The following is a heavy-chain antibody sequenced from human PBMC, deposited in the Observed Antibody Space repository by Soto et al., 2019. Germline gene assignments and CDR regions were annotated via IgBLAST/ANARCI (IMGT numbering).Heavy chain of an antibody. J-gene: IGHJ3*02. CDR2: ISYDGSNK. Sequence: GGSLRLSCAASGFTFSSYGMHWVRQAPGKGLEWVAVISYDGSNKYYADSVKGRFTISRDNSKNTLYLQMNSLRAEDTAVYYCAKVPGDTGFGELSYMGDAFDIWGQGTMVTV. D-gene: IGHD3-10*01. CDR1: GFTFSSYG. CDR3: AKVPGDTGFGELSYMGDAFDI. V-gene: IGHV3-30*18.